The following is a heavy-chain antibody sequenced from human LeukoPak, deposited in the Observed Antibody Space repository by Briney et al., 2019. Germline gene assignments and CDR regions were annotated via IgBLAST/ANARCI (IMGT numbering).Heavy chain of an antibody. CDR2: INPNSGGT. V-gene: IGHV1-2*02. D-gene: IGHD6-13*01. J-gene: IGHJ4*02. CDR1: GYTFTGYH. CDR3: ARTRSSWYYFDY. Sequence: ASVKVSCKASGYTFTGYHIHWVRQAPGQGLEWMGWINPNSGGTRYAQKFQGRVTMTRDTSISTAYMELSRLTSDDTAVYYCARTRSSWYYFDYWGQGTLVTVSS.